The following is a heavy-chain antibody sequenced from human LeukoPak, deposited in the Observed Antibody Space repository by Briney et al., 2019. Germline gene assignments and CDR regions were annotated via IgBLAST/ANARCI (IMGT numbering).Heavy chain of an antibody. D-gene: IGHD2-2*01. CDR1: GGSIRSYY. V-gene: IGHV4-59*01. Sequence: PSETLSLTCTVSGGSIRSYYWSWIRQPPGKGLEWIGYIYYSGSTNYNPSLKSRVTISVDTSKNQFSLKLSSVTAADTAVYYCARDDCSSTSCYFRWFDPWGQGTLVTVSS. CDR3: ARDDCSSTSCYFRWFDP. CDR2: IYYSGST. J-gene: IGHJ5*02.